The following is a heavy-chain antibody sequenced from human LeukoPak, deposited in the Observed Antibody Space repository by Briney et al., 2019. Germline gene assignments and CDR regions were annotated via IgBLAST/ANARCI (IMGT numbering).Heavy chain of an antibody. CDR3: ARVGATGTTSPFDY. V-gene: IGHV1-2*02. D-gene: IGHD1-1*01. Sequence: ASVKVSCKASGYTFTGYYMHWVRQAPGQGLEWMGWIDPNSGGTNYAQKFQGRVTMTRDTTISTAYMELSRLRSDDTAVYYCARVGATGTTSPFDYWGQGTLVTVSS. CDR2: IDPNSGGT. J-gene: IGHJ4*02. CDR1: GYTFTGYY.